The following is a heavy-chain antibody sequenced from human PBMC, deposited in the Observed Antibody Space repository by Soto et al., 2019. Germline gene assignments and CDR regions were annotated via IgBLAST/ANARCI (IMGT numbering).Heavy chain of an antibody. Sequence: ASVKVSCKASGYTFTSYGISWVRQAPGQGLEWMGWISAYNGNTNYAQKLQGRVTMTTDTSTSTAYMELRSLRSDDTAVYYCAGDPNIVVVVAAPYYGMDVWGQGTTVTVSS. CDR3: AGDPNIVVVVAAPYYGMDV. V-gene: IGHV1-18*01. CDR1: GYTFTSYG. J-gene: IGHJ6*02. CDR2: ISAYNGNT. D-gene: IGHD2-15*01.